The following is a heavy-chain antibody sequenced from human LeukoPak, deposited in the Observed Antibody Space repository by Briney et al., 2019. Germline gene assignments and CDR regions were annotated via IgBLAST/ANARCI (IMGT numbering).Heavy chain of an antibody. V-gene: IGHV4-39*07. CDR1: GGSISSSSYY. CDR2: IYYSGST. J-gene: IGHJ1*01. CDR3: ARDPPHSGSPAEYFQH. D-gene: IGHD3-10*01. Sequence: PSETLSLTCTVSGGSISSSSYYWGWIRQPPGKGLEWIGSIYYSGSTYYNPSLKSRVTISVDTSKNQFSLKLSSVTAADTAVYYCARDPPHSGSPAEYFQHWGQGTLVTVSS.